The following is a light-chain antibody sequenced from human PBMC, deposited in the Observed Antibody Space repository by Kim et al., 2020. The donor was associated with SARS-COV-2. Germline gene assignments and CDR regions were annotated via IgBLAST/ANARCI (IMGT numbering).Light chain of an antibody. CDR2: FGS. CDR1: QSLLHTSGYHS. CDR3: MQSLQTPLT. Sequence: DIVMTQSPLSLPVTPGEPASISCRSSQSLLHTSGYHSLAWYLQKPVQPPQLMIYFGSTRASGVPDRFSGSGSGTDFTLKISRVEAEDVGVYYCMQSLQTPLTFGGGTKVDIK. J-gene: IGKJ4*01. V-gene: IGKV2-28*01.